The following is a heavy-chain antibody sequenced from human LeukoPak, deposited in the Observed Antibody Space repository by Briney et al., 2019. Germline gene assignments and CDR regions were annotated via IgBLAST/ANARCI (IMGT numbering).Heavy chain of an antibody. Sequence: PSETLSLTCTVSGGSVSSASYYWSWIRQPPVKGLEWIGFIYYSGSTNYNPSLKSRVTISVDTSKNQFSLKLSSVTAADTAVYYCARGPHIQLWSAFDYWSQGTLVTVSS. CDR2: IYYSGST. CDR3: ARGPHIQLWSAFDY. J-gene: IGHJ4*02. V-gene: IGHV4-61*01. CDR1: GGSVSSASYY. D-gene: IGHD5-18*01.